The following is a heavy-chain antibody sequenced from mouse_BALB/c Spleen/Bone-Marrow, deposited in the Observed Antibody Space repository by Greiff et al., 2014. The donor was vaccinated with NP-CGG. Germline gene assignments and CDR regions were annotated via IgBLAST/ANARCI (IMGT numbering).Heavy chain of an antibody. Sequence: DLVKPGASVKLSCKASGYTFTSYWINWIKQRPGQGLEWIGRIPPGSGTTYYNEMFKGEATLTVDTSSTTAYIQLSSLSSVDSAVYFCARGSYYYGSSSPWFAYWGQGTLVTVSA. CDR3: ARGSYYYGSSSPWFAY. D-gene: IGHD1-1*01. CDR1: GYTFTSYW. CDR2: IPPGSGTT. J-gene: IGHJ3*01. V-gene: IGHV1S41*01.